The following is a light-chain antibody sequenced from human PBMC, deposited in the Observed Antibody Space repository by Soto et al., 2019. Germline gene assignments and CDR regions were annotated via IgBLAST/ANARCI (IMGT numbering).Light chain of an antibody. Sequence: QSVLTQPPSVSGAPGQRVTISCTGSSSNIGAGYDVYWYQQLPGTAPKLPIYGNSNRPSGVPDRFSGSKSGTSASLAITGLQAEDEADYYCQSYDSSLSGYVFGTGTKLTVL. CDR3: QSYDSSLSGYV. V-gene: IGLV1-40*01. CDR1: SSNIGAGYD. J-gene: IGLJ1*01. CDR2: GNS.